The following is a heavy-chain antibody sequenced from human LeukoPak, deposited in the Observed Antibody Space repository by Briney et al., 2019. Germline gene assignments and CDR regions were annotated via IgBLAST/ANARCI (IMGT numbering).Heavy chain of an antibody. D-gene: IGHD2-15*01. CDR1: GYTFTGNY. CDR2: INPTSGDT. V-gene: IGHV1-2*02. CDR3: ARDVDPYCNFGSCYDY. J-gene: IGHJ4*02. Sequence: ASVKVSCKASGYTFTGNYMHWVRQAPGQGLEWMGWINPTSGDTQYAQKFQGRVTMTRDRSIATAYMELSRLTSDDTAVYYCARDVDPYCNFGSCYDYWGQGTLVTVSS.